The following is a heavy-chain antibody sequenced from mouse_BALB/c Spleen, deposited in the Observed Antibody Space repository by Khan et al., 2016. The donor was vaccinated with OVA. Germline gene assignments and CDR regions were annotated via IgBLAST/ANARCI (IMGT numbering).Heavy chain of an antibody. Sequence: DVQLQESGPGLVKPSQTVSLTCTVTGISITSGNYRWSWIRQFPGNKLEWIGNIYYSGTVTYNPSPTSRTTITRDTSKNQFFLEMNSLTAEDTATYYCARDYGSLYWFFDVWGAGTTVTVSS. D-gene: IGHD1-1*01. CDR2: IYYSGTV. J-gene: IGHJ1*01. CDR1: GISITSGNYR. CDR3: ARDYGSLYWFFDV. V-gene: IGHV3-5*02.